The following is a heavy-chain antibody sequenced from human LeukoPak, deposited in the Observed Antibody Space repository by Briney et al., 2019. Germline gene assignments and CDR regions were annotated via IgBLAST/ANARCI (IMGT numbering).Heavy chain of an antibody. CDR2: IIPILGIA. CDR1: GGTFSSYA. D-gene: IGHD4-23*01. J-gene: IGHJ4*02. V-gene: IGHV1-69*04. CDR3: ARGGPEERTTVVTPGFDY. Sequence: SVKVSCKASGGTFSSYAISWVRQAPGQGLEWMGRIIPILGIANYAQKFQGRVTITADKSTSTAYMELSSLRSEDTAVYYCARGGPEERTTVVTPGFDYWGQGTLVTVSS.